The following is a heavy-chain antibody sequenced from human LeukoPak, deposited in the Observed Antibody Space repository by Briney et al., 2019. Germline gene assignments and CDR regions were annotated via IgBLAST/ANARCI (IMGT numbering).Heavy chain of an antibody. Sequence: SVKVSFKASRGTFSIYAISWVRQAPGQGLEWMGGIIPVFGTAHYAQKFQGRVTITADESTSTAYMELSSLRSDDTAVYYCARDRRGRYCSTISCYLGCFDPWGQGTLVTVSS. J-gene: IGHJ5*02. CDR2: IIPVFGTA. CDR3: ARDRRGRYCSTISCYLGCFDP. D-gene: IGHD2-2*01. CDR1: RGTFSIYA. V-gene: IGHV1-69*13.